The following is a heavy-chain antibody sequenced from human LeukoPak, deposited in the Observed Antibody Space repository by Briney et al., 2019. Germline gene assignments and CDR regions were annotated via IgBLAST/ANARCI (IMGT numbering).Heavy chain of an antibody. CDR1: GYTFDDYA. CDR2: ISGDGGST. J-gene: IGHJ4*02. V-gene: IGHV3-43*02. CDR3: AKDLEVEMATVGDY. Sequence: GGSLRLSYAVSGYTFDDYAMHWVRQAPGKGLEWVSLISGDGGSTYYADSVKGRFTISRDNSKNSLYLQMNSLRTEDTALYYCAKDLEVEMATVGDYWGQGTLVTVSS. D-gene: IGHD5-24*01.